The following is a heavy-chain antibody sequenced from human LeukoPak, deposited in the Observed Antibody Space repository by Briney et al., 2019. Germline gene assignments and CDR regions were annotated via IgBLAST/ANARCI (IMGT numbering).Heavy chain of an antibody. J-gene: IGHJ6*03. V-gene: IGHV3-21*01. Sequence: PGGSLRLSCAASGFTFSSYSMNWVRQAPGKGLEWVSSISSSSSYIYYADSVKGRFTISRDNAKNSLYLQMNSLRVEDTAVYSCARPTTVYYMDVWGKGTTVTVSS. CDR3: ARPTTVYYMDV. CDR1: GFTFSSYS. D-gene: IGHD4-17*01. CDR2: ISSSSSYI.